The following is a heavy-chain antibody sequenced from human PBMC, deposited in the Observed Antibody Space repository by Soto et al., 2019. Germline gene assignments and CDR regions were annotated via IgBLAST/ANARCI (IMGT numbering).Heavy chain of an antibody. Sequence: QVQLVQSGAEVKKPGSSVKVSCKASGGTFSSYAISWVRQAPGQGLEWMGGIISIFGRANYAQKFQGRVTIPADESPSTAYMGLSSLRSEDTAVYYCARHVPAAGYYYGMDVWGQGTTVTVSS. CDR2: IISIFGRA. J-gene: IGHJ6*02. CDR3: ARHVPAAGYYYGMDV. D-gene: IGHD2-2*01. CDR1: GGTFSSYA. V-gene: IGHV1-69*12.